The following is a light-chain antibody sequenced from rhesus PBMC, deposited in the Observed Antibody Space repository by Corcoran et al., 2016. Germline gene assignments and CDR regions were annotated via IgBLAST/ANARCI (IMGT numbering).Light chain of an antibody. V-gene: IGKV1-22*01. CDR1: QSISSW. CDR3: RQYSSSPFT. CDR2: KAS. Sequence: DIQMTQSPSSLSASVGDTVTITCRASQSISSWLDWYQQKPGKAPKLLIYKASSLQSGVPSRFSGSGSGKDFTITISSLQPEDFATYGCRQYSSSPFTFGPGTKLDIK. J-gene: IGKJ3*01.